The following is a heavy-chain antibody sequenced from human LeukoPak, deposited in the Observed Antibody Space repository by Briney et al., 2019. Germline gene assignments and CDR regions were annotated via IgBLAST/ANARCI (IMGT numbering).Heavy chain of an antibody. CDR2: ISGRGDST. CDR3: ATLTTYSGTYIPFNG. J-gene: IGHJ3*01. Sequence: GASLRLSCAASGFTFSIYPMSWVRQAPGRGLEWVSAISGRGDSTNSADSVKGRFTISRDTSKNTLYLQMNSRRAEDTAVYYCATLTTYSGTYIPFNGWGQGTMVTVSS. CDR1: GFTFSIYP. D-gene: IGHD1-26*01. V-gene: IGHV3-23*01.